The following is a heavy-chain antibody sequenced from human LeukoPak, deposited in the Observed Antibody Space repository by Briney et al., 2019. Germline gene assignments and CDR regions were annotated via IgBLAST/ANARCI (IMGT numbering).Heavy chain of an antibody. J-gene: IGHJ4*02. D-gene: IGHD6-13*01. V-gene: IGHV4-39*07. CDR3: ARGGYSRTGIDY. CDR2: IYYSGST. Sequence: SETLSLTCTVSGGSISSSSYYWGWIRQPPGKGLEWIGSIYYSGSTNYNPSLKSRVTISVDTSKNQFSLKLSSVTAADTAVYYCARGGYSRTGIDYWGQGTLVTVSS. CDR1: GGSISSSSYY.